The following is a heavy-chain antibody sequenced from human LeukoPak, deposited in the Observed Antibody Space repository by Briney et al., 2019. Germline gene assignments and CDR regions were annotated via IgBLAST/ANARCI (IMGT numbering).Heavy chain of an antibody. CDR2: MNPNSGNT. CDR1: GYTFTSYD. D-gene: IGHD3-22*01. J-gene: IGHJ3*02. Sequence: VASVKVSCKASGYTFTSYDINWVRQATGQGLEWMGWMNPNSGNTGYAQKFQGRVTMTRNTSISTAYMELSSLRSEDAAVYYCARAGSSDSSGYSHLDAFDIWGQGTMVTVSS. CDR3: ARAGSSDSSGYSHLDAFDI. V-gene: IGHV1-8*01.